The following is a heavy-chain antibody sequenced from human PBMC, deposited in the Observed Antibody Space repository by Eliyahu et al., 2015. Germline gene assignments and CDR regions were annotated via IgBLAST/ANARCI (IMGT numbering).Heavy chain of an antibody. Sequence: EVQLVESGGGLVQPGGSLRLSCXAXGXSXXDYXMNWVRQAPGKGXEWVAYISSGGGTIRYADSVRGRFTISRDNTIRSLYLQMNSLRAEDTALYYCAKDKTHRGVDDVSDFWGQGTMVTVSS. J-gene: IGHJ3*01. V-gene: IGHV3-48*03. D-gene: IGHD5-12*01. CDR3: AKDKTHRGVDDVSDF. CDR1: GXSXXDYX. CDR2: ISSGGGTI.